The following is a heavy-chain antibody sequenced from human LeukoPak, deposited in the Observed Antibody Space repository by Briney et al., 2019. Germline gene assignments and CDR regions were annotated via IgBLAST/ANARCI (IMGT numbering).Heavy chain of an antibody. J-gene: IGHJ5*02. D-gene: IGHD2-21*02. CDR2: ISPYDGDT. CDR1: GYTFAIYG. CDR3: ARDYCTRGGDCYKEDLFNP. V-gene: IGHV1-18*01. Sequence: ASVKVSCKAPGYTFAIYGISWVRQAPGQGLEWMAWISPYDGDTNYAHNFESRVTMTTETSTSTAYMELRSLRSDDTAIYYCARDYCTRGGDCYKEDLFNPWGQGTLVTVSS.